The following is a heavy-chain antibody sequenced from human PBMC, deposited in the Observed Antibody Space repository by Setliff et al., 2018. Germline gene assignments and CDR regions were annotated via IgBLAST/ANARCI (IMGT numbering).Heavy chain of an antibody. CDR3: AKASVWVVDANCGSFDV. D-gene: IGHD2-15*01. V-gene: IGHV1-69*05. CDR1: GGSFRNSG. Sequence: ASVKVSCKASGGSFRNSGSGWVRQAPGQGFEWIGGIVPIYGPAKYAQKFQGRVEITTDESTNTAYMELSSLTSDDTATYYCAKASVWVVDANCGSFDVWGQGTVVTVSS. J-gene: IGHJ3*01. CDR2: IVPIYGPA.